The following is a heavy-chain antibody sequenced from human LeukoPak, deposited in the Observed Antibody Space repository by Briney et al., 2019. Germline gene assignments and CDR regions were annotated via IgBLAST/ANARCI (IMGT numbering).Heavy chain of an antibody. CDR1: GYTFTGYY. V-gene: IGHV1-2*02. CDR3: ARCVGGPGDIVATAGDFDY. J-gene: IGHJ4*02. D-gene: IGHD5-12*01. CDR2: INPNSGGT. Sequence: ASVKLSCKASGYTFTGYYMHWVRQAPGQGLEWMGWINPNSGGTNYAQKFQGRVTMTRDTSISTAYMELSRLRSDDTAVYYCARCVGGPGDIVATAGDFDYWGQGTLVTVSS.